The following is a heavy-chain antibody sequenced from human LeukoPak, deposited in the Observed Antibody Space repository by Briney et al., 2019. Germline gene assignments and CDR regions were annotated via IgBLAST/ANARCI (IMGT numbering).Heavy chain of an antibody. D-gene: IGHD3-10*01. CDR2: ISSSGTTI. CDR3: TTVQFARTMGLDY. J-gene: IGHJ4*02. Sequence: SGGSLRLSCAASGFIFSSFEMNWVRQAPGKGLEWVSYISSSGTTIYYADSVKGRFTISRDNSKNTLYLQMNSLRTEDTAVYYCTTVQFARTMGLDYWGQGALVTVSS. V-gene: IGHV3-48*03. CDR1: GFIFSSFE.